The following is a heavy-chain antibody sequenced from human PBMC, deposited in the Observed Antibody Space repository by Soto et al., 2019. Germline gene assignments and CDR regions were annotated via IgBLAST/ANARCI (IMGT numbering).Heavy chain of an antibody. D-gene: IGHD2-15*01. CDR1: GFTFRTYT. J-gene: IGHJ6*02. V-gene: IGHV3-21*01. CDR3: ARDRGYDAHDYYYNAMDV. Sequence: GGSLRLSCISSGFTFRTYTVNWVRQAPGKGLEWVSGIRGFSPYTFYAESVKGRFTISRDNAKNSLYLQMNSLRAEDTAVYYCARDRGYDAHDYYYNAMDVWGQGTTVTVSS. CDR2: IRGFSPYT.